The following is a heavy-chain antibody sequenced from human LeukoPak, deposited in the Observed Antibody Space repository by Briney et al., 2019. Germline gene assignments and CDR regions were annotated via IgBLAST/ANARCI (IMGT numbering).Heavy chain of an antibody. Sequence: PGGSLRLSCAASVFTFSTYGMSWVRQAPGKGLEWVSAVSGTGTTYYADSVRGRFIISRDNSKNTLYLQMNSLRAEDTAAYYCAKMQGYFDYWGQGTLVTVSS. V-gene: IGHV3-23*01. CDR1: VFTFSTYG. CDR3: AKMQGYFDY. J-gene: IGHJ4*02. CDR2: VSGTGTT.